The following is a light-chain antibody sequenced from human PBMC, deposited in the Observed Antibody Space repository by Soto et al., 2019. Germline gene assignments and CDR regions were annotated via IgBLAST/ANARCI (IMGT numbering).Light chain of an antibody. V-gene: IGKV1-33*01. CDR2: DSS. CDR3: QQFDNLPLT. Sequence: DIQMTQSPSSLSASVGDRVTIICQASQDINNYLNWYQQKPGKAPKLLIYDSSNLEIGVPSRFSGSGYGTRFSFTISSLQPEDIGTYYCQQFDNLPLTFGQGTRLDIK. CDR1: QDINNY. J-gene: IGKJ5*01.